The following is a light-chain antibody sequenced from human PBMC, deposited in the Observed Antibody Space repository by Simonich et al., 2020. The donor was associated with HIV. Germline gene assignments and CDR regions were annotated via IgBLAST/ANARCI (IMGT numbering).Light chain of an antibody. Sequence: EIVMTQSPATLSVSPGETATLSCRASQSVSSNLAWYQQKPGQAPRLLIYGASTRATGIPARFSGSGSGTEFTPTINSLQSEDFAVYYCQQYNNWPPITFGQGTRLEIK. V-gene: IGKV3-15*01. J-gene: IGKJ5*01. CDR2: GAS. CDR1: QSVSSN. CDR3: QQYNNWPPIT.